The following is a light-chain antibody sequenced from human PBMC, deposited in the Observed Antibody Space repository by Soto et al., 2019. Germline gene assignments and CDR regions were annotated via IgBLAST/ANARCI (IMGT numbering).Light chain of an antibody. J-gene: IGKJ4*01. CDR1: QSVSRY. CDR3: QQRTNWPQLT. V-gene: IGKV3-11*01. CDR2: DAS. Sequence: EIVLTQSPATLSLSPGERATLSCRASQSVSRYLAWYQQKPGQAPRLLIHDASSRATGITARFSGSGSGTDFTLTISSLEPEDFAVYYCQQRTNWPQLTFGGGTKVEIK.